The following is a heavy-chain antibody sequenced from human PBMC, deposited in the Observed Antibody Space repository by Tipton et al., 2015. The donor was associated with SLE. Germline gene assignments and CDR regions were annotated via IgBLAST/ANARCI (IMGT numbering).Heavy chain of an antibody. V-gene: IGHV4-59*12. D-gene: IGHD4-11*01. CDR1: GASISPNY. J-gene: IGHJ3*02. CDR2: IYSSVTT. Sequence: TLSLTCAVSGASISPNYWSWIRQPTGKGLEWIGYIYSSVTTNYNPSLQSRVTISADTSKNQLSLKLSSVTAADAAVYYCARAYIQDSGSSYYVSNAFDIWGQGTMVTVSS. CDR3: ARAYIQDSGSSYYVSNAFDI.